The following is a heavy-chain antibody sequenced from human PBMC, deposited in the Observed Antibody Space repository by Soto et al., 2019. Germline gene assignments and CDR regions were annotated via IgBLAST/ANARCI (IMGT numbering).Heavy chain of an antibody. J-gene: IGHJ5*02. D-gene: IGHD6-19*01. V-gene: IGHV3-30-3*01. CDR1: GFTFSSYA. Sequence: VGSLRLSCAASGFTFSSYAMHWVRQAPGKGLEWVAVISYDGSNKYYADSVKGRFTISRDNSKNTLYLQMNSLRAEDTAVYYCARDYRAVAGRGYNWFDPWGPGTLVTVS. CDR2: ISYDGSNK. CDR3: ARDYRAVAGRGYNWFDP.